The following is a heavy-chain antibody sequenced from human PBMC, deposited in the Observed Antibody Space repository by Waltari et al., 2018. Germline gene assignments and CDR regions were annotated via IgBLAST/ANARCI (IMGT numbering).Heavy chain of an antibody. CDR1: GGSFSGYY. CDR2: INHSGST. J-gene: IGHJ4*02. D-gene: IGHD5-12*01. Sequence: VQLQQWGAGLIKPSETLSLTCAVYGGSFSGYYWSCLRQPPGKGLVWIGEINHSGSTNYNRSLKSRVTISVDTSKNQFSLKLSSVTAADTAVYYFARGHNNVDIVATPFDYWGQGTLVTVSS. V-gene: IGHV4-34*01. CDR3: ARGHNNVDIVATPFDY.